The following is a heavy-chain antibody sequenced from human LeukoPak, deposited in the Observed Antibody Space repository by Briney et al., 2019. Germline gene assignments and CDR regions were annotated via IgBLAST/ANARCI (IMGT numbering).Heavy chain of an antibody. CDR1: GFTFSSYS. J-gene: IGHJ6*02. CDR2: ISSSSSTV. CDR3: ARDPLYCGSSTCYNYYYSMDV. Sequence: GGSLRLSCAASGFTFSSYSMHWVRQAPGKGLEWVSYISSSSSTVHYADSVRGRFTISRDSAKNSLYLQMNSLGDEDTAVYYCARDPLYCGSSTCYNYYYSMDVWAKGPRSPSP. D-gene: IGHD2-2*02. V-gene: IGHV3-48*02.